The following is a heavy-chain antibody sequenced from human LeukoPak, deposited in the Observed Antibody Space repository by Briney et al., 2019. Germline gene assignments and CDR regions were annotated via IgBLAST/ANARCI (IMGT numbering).Heavy chain of an antibody. V-gene: IGHV4-59*02. CDR2: IYYSGST. CDR1: GFTVSSNF. CDR3: ARDTGIYPHYAFDI. J-gene: IGHJ3*02. D-gene: IGHD1-26*01. Sequence: GSLRLSCAASGFTVSSNFMSWVRQAPGKGLEWIGNIYYSGSTYYNPSLKSRVTISIDTSKNQFSLKLSSVTAADTAVYYCARDTGIYPHYAFDIWGQGTMVTVSS.